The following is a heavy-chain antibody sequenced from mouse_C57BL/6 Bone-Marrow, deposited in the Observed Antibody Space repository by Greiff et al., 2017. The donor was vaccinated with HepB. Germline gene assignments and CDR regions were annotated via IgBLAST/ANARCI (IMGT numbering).Heavy chain of an antibody. Sequence: QVHVKQSGAELVRPGTSVKVSCKASGYAFTNYLIEWVKQRPGQGLEWIGVINPGSGGTNYNEKFKGKATLTADKSSSTAYMQLSSLTSEDSAVYFCARKNYGNYDWYFDVWGTGTTVTVSS. D-gene: IGHD2-1*01. V-gene: IGHV1-54*01. CDR2: INPGSGGT. CDR1: GYAFTNYL. CDR3: ARKNYGNYDWYFDV. J-gene: IGHJ1*03.